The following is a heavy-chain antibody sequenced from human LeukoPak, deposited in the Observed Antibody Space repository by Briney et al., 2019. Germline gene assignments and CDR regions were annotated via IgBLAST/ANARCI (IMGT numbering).Heavy chain of an antibody. CDR3: ARGHSSGWYWFDP. V-gene: IGHV4-34*01. CDR1: GGSFSGYY. J-gene: IGHJ5*02. Sequence: SETLSLTCVVYGGSFSGYYWSWIRQPPGKGLEWIGEINHSGSTNYNPSLKSRVTISVDTSKNQFSLKLSSVTAADTAVYYCARGHSSGWYWFDPWGQGTLVTVSS. CDR2: INHSGST. D-gene: IGHD6-19*01.